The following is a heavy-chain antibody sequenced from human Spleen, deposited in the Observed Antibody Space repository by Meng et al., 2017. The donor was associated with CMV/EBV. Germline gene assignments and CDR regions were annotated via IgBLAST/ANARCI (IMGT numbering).Heavy chain of an antibody. D-gene: IGHD3-3*01. V-gene: IGHV3-7*03. CDR3: ARDPDARNPIFGVAQY. CDR1: GFSFRTYW. CDR2: IKQDGSEK. J-gene: IGHJ4*02. Sequence: GESLKISCAASGFSFRTYWMTWVRQAPGKGLEWVANIKQDGSEKTYVDSVKGRFTISRDNAKSSLYLYMDSLRAEDTALYYCARDPDARNPIFGVAQYWGQGTLVTVSS.